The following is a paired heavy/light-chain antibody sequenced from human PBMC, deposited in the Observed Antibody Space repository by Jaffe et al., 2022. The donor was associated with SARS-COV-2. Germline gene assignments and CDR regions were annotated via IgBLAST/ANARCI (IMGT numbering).Light chain of an antibody. CDR1: SGHSSSI. CDR2: VERSGSY. CDR3: ETWDTNTRV. Sequence: QPVLTQSSSASASLGSSVKLTCTLSSGHSSSIIAWHQQQPGKAPRYLMKVERSGSYNKGSGVPDRFSGSSSGADRYLTISNLQSEDEADYYCETWDTNTRVFGGGTKLTVL. J-gene: IGLJ3*02. V-gene: IGLV4-60*03.
Heavy chain of an antibody. CDR3: ARLRGGMDV. D-gene: IGHD3-10*01. CDR1: GYSFTNYW. J-gene: IGHJ6*02. Sequence: DVQLVQPGAEVKKPGESLKISCETSGYSFTNYWIAWVRQMPGRGLEWMGIIYPGDSDIKYSPSFQGQVTISADKSISTAYLQWSSLKASDTAMYYCARLRGGMDVWGQGTTVIVSS. CDR2: IYPGDSDI. V-gene: IGHV5-51*01.